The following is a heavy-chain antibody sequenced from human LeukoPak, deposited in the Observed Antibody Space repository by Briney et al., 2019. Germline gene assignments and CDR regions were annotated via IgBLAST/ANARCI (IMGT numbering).Heavy chain of an antibody. CDR1: GFTFSSYE. CDR3: ARGLDDGYSYGLDY. Sequence: GGSLRLSCAASGFTFSSYEMNWVRQAPGKGLEWVSDISSSGTTIHYADPVKGRFTISRDNAKNSLYLQMSSLRAEDTAVYYCARGLDDGYSYGLDYWGQGTLVTVSS. J-gene: IGHJ4*02. D-gene: IGHD5-18*01. CDR2: ISSSGTTI. V-gene: IGHV3-48*03.